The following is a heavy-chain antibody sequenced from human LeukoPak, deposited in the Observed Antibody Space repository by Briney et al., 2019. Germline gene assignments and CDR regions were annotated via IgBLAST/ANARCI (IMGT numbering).Heavy chain of an antibody. Sequence: PSQTLSLTCTVSGGSISSGDYIWTWIRQPPGKGLEWIGRMHYGGSPSYNPSLQSRVTISADTSKNQFSLNVYSVTAADTAVYYCTRGLPTDKIDYWAREPWSPSPQ. CDR3: TRGLPTDKIDY. D-gene: IGHD4-17*01. CDR1: GGSISSGDYI. V-gene: IGHV4-30-4*01. J-gene: IGHJ4*02. CDR2: MHYGGSP.